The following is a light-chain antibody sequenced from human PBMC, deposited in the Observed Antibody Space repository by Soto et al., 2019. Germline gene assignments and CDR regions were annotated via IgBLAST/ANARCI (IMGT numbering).Light chain of an antibody. CDR2: WAS. CDR3: QQYYSTPQT. V-gene: IGKV4-1*01. CDR1: QSVLYSSNNKNY. J-gene: IGKJ1*01. Sequence: DIVMTQSPDSLAVSLGERATINCKSSQSVLYSSNNKNYLAWYQQKPGQPPKLLIYWASTRESGVPDRFSGSGSGTDVTLTVSSLQAEDVAVYYCQQYYSTPQTFCQGTKVEIK.